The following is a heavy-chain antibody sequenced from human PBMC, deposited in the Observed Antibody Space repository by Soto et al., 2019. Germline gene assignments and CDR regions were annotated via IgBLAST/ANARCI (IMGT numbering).Heavy chain of an antibody. V-gene: IGHV3-53*01. CDR3: ARERSGWQYNWFEP. D-gene: IGHD6-19*01. J-gene: IGHJ5*02. CDR2: IYSGGST. Sequence: EVQLVEPGGGLIQPGGSLRLSCAASGFTVSSNYMSWVRQAPGKGLEWVSVIYSGGSTYYAASVKGRFTISRDTSKNTLYLQMTSPRAADTAVYYCARERSGWQYNWFEPWGQGTLVTVSS. CDR1: GFTVSSNY.